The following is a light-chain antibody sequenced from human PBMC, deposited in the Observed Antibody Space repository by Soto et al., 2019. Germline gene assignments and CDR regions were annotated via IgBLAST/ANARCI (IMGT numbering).Light chain of an antibody. CDR2: EVT. V-gene: IGLV2-14*01. Sequence: QSALTQPPSVSGSLGQSITISCTGTSSDVGGYNYVSWYQQHPGQAPKLLIHEVTNRPSGISDRFSGSKSANTASLTISGLRAEDEAHYYCSSYTTVRPPHVAFGGGTKLTVL. J-gene: IGLJ2*01. CDR3: SSYTTVRPPHVA. CDR1: SSDVGGYNY.